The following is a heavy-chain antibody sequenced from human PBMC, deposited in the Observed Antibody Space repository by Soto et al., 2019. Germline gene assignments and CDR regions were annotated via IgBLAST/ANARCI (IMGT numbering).Heavy chain of an antibody. CDR1: GGTFSSYA. Sequence: SVKVSCKASGGTFSSYAISWVRQAPGQGLEWMGGIIPIFGTANYAQKFQGRVTITADKSTSTAYMELSSLRSEDTAVYYCARGTGYCSSTSCYTVYYYYGMDVWGQGTTGTVSS. V-gene: IGHV1-69*06. CDR2: IIPIFGTA. D-gene: IGHD2-2*02. J-gene: IGHJ6*02. CDR3: ARGTGYCSSTSCYTVYYYYGMDV.